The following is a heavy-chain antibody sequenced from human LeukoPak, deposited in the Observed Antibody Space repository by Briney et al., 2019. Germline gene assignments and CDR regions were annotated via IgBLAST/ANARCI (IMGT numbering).Heavy chain of an antibody. CDR1: GGTFSSYA. D-gene: IGHD6-6*01. J-gene: IGHJ6*03. Sequence: SVKVSCKASGGTFSSYAISWVRQAPGQGLEWMGGIIPIFGTANYAQKFQGRVTITADESTSTAYMELRSLRSDDTAVYYCARVAARDYYYYMDVWGKGTTVTVSS. CDR2: IIPIFGTA. CDR3: ARVAARDYYYYMDV. V-gene: IGHV1-69*13.